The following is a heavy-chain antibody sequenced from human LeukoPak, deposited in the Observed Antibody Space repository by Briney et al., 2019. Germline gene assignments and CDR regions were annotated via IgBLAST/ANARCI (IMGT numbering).Heavy chain of an antibody. D-gene: IGHD5-18*01. CDR3: ARGWGNHTATAYYFDY. Sequence: SETLSLTCAVYGGSFSGYYWSWISQPPGKGLEWIGEINHSGSTNYNPSLKSRVTISVDTSKNQFSLKLSPVTAADTAVYYCARGWGNHTATAYYFDYWGQGTLVTVSS. J-gene: IGHJ4*02. V-gene: IGHV4-34*01. CDR2: INHSGST. CDR1: GGSFSGYY.